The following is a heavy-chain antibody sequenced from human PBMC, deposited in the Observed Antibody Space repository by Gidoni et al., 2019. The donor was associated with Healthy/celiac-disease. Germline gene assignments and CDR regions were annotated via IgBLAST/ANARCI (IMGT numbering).Heavy chain of an antibody. CDR1: GFTSSSYA. J-gene: IGHJ6*02. CDR3: AKGLYDWLYHSMYYYYGMDV. V-gene: IGHV3-23*01. Sequence: VQLLESGRGLVQPGGSLRLSCAASGFTSSSYAISWVRQAPGQGLECVSDIRGSGSSTYYADSVKGRFTISRDNSKNTLYLQMNSLRAEDTAVYYCAKGLYDWLYHSMYYYYGMDVWGQGTTVTVSS. D-gene: IGHD3-9*01. CDR2: IRGSGSST.